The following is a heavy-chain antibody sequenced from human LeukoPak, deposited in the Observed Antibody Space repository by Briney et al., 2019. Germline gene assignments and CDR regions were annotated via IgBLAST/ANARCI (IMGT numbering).Heavy chain of an antibody. Sequence: PGGSLRLSCAASGFTFSNYARHWVRQAPGKGLEWVAVISYDGSNKYYADSVKGRFTISRDNSKNTLYLQMNSLRAEDTAVYYCARDQRGFRNGLPYYYYYGMDVWGQGTTVTVSS. CDR3: ARDQRGFRNGLPYYYYYGMDV. D-gene: IGHD5-18*01. V-gene: IGHV3-30-3*01. CDR2: ISYDGSNK. CDR1: GFTFSNYA. J-gene: IGHJ6*02.